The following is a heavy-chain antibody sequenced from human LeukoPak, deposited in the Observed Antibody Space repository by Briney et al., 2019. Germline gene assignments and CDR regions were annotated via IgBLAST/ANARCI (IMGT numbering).Heavy chain of an antibody. J-gene: IGHJ5*02. CDR1: GVSVSSGGYY. CDR3: ARVLRAAVGNERYNWFDP. Sequence: PSETLSLTCTVSGVSVSSGGYYWSWIRQPPEKGLESIGHVYYSGSTYYNPSLKSRVTISVDTSKNQFSLKLSSVTAADTAVYYCARVLRAAVGNERYNWFDPWGQGTLVTVSS. D-gene: IGHD6-13*01. V-gene: IGHV4-31*03. CDR2: VYYSGST.